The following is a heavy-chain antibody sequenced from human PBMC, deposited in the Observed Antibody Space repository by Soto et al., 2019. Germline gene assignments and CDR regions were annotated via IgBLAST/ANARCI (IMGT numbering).Heavy chain of an antibody. V-gene: IGHV3-33*01. D-gene: IGHD5-18*01. CDR1: GFTFSSYG. Sequence: GGSLRLSCAASGFTFSSYGMHWVRQAPGKGLEWVAVIWCDGSNKYYADSVKGRFTISRDNSKNTLYLQMNSLRAEDTAVYYCARADTAMAPFDYWGQGTLVTVSS. CDR3: ARADTAMAPFDY. CDR2: IWCDGSNK. J-gene: IGHJ4*02.